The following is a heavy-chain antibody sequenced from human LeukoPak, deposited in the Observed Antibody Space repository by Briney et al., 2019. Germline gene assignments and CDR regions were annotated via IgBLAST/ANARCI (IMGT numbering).Heavy chain of an antibody. Sequence: SVKVSCKASGGTFSSYAISWVRQAPGQGLEWMGGIIPIFGTANYAQKFQGRVTITADESTSTAYMELSSLRSEDTAVYYCARLDIVATINPDRGDWGQGTLVTVSS. CDR3: ARLDIVATINPDRGD. V-gene: IGHV1-69*13. CDR2: IIPIFGTA. CDR1: GGTFSSYA. J-gene: IGHJ4*02. D-gene: IGHD5-12*01.